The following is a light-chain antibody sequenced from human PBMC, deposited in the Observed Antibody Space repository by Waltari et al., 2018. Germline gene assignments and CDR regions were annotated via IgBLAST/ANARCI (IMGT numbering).Light chain of an antibody. CDR3: QQYHTTPWT. CDR1: QSVLYSSNNKNY. V-gene: IGKV4-1*01. CDR2: WAS. J-gene: IGKJ1*01. Sequence: DIVMTQSPDSLALSLGETATIHCESSQSVLYSSNNKNYLAWYQQKPGQPPKLLIYWASTRDSGVPDRFSGSGSGTDFTLSISSLQAEDVAFYYCQQYHTTPWTFGQGTKVEIK.